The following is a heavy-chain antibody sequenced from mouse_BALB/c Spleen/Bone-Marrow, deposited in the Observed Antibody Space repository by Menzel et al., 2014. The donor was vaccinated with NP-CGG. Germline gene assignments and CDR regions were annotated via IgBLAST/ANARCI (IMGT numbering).Heavy chain of an antibody. Sequence: EVQVVESGAELVKPGASVKLSCTASGFNIKDTYMHWVKQRPEQGLEWIGRIDPANGNTKYDPKFQGKATITADTSSNTAYLQLSSLTSEDTAVYYCASYYYGRAWFAYWGQGTLVTVSA. CDR1: GFNIKDTY. CDR3: ASYYYGRAWFAY. V-gene: IGHV14-3*02. J-gene: IGHJ3*01. CDR2: IDPANGNT. D-gene: IGHD1-1*01.